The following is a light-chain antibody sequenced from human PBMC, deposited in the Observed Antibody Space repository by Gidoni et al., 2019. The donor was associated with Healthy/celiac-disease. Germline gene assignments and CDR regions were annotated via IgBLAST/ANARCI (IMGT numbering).Light chain of an antibody. Sequence: DIVVTQSPDSLALSLGERATINCKSSQSVLYSSNNKNYLAWYQQKPGQPPKLLIYWASTRESGVPDRFSGSGSGTVFTLTISSLQAEDVAVYYCQQYYSTPLTFXGXTKVEIK. CDR3: QQYYSTPLT. J-gene: IGKJ4*01. CDR2: WAS. CDR1: QSVLYSSNNKNY. V-gene: IGKV4-1*01.